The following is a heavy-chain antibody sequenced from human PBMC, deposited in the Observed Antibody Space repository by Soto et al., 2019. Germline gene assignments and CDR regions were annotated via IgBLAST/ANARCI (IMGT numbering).Heavy chain of an antibody. CDR1: GFTFSSYG. Sequence: SLRLSCAASGFTFSSYGMHWVRQAPGKGLEWVAVISYDGSNKYYADSVKGRFTISRDNSKNTLYLQMNSLRAEDTVVYYCAKDEGSYPLYWGQGTLVTVSS. CDR2: ISYDGSNK. D-gene: IGHD1-26*01. V-gene: IGHV3-30*18. CDR3: AKDEGSYPLY. J-gene: IGHJ4*02.